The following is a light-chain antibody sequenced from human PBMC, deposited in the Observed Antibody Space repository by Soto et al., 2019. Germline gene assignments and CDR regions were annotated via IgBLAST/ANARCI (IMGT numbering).Light chain of an antibody. CDR1: QDISNH. Sequence: DIQMTQSPSSLSASAGDRVTITCQASQDISNHLNWYQQKAGKAPKLQIKDAHNLETGLPSRFSGSGSGPDFTLTISSLQPEDIATYYCHQYVNALTFGGGTKVEIK. V-gene: IGKV1-33*01. J-gene: IGKJ4*01. CDR2: DAH. CDR3: HQYVNALT.